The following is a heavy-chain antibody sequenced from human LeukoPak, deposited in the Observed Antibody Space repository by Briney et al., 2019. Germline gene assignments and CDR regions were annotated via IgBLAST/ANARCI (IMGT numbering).Heavy chain of an antibody. V-gene: IGHV3-23*01. J-gene: IGHJ6*02. CDR1: GFTFSSYA. CDR3: AKDRKAVAGNYYYYYGMDV. D-gene: IGHD6-19*01. Sequence: PGGSLRLSCAASGFTFSSYAMSWVRQAPGKGLEWVSAISGSGGGTYYADSVKGRFTISRDNSKNTLYLQMNSLRAEDTAVYYCAKDRKAVAGNYYYYYGMDVWGQGTTVTVSS. CDR2: ISGSGGGT.